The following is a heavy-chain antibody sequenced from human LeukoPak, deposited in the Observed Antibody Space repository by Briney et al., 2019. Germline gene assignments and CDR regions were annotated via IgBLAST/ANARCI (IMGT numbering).Heavy chain of an antibody. CDR2: ISYDGSDK. CDR1: GFTFSRHA. Sequence: GGSLRLSCEASGFTFSRHAMHWVRQAPGKGLEWVAVISYDGSDKYYADSVKGRFTISRDNSKNTLYLQMTSLRGEDTAVFYCAKAADSSTWVHRMDVWGQGTTVTVSS. D-gene: IGHD6-13*01. J-gene: IGHJ6*02. CDR3: AKAADSSTWVHRMDV. V-gene: IGHV3-30*04.